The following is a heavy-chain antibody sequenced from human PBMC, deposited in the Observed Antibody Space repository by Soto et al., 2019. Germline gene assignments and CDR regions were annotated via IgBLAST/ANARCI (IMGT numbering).Heavy chain of an antibody. CDR2: IYYSGST. CDR3: ASSYSGSYSFVSLFDY. Sequence: SETLSLTCTVSGDSINSSNFYWGWIRQPPGKGLEWIGNIYYSGSTYYNPSLKSRVTISVDTSKNQFSLKLSSVTAADTAVYYCASSYSGSYSFVSLFDYWGQGTLVTVSS. V-gene: IGHV4-39*01. D-gene: IGHD1-26*01. CDR1: GDSINSSNFY. J-gene: IGHJ4*02.